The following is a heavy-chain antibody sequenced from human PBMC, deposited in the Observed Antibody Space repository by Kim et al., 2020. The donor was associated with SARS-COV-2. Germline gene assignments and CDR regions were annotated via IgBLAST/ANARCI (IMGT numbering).Heavy chain of an antibody. CDR2: TYYGGAV. V-gene: IGHV4-31*03. J-gene: IGHJ6*02. CDR1: SGSFSSADYY. Sequence: SETLSLTCTVSSGSFSSADYYWSWIRQLPGQGLEWIGYTYYGGAVYYNPSLKSRVTISVDRSKNHFSLELSSVTAADTAGYYCARGDINILTTNRYHYSGMDVWGQGTTVTVSS. D-gene: IGHD3-9*01. CDR3: ARGDINILTTNRYHYSGMDV.